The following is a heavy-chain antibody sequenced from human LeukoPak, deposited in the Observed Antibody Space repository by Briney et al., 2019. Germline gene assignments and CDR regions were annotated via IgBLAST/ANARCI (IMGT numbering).Heavy chain of an antibody. Sequence: GGSLRLSCAASGFTVSSNYMSWVRQAPGKGLEWVSVIYSGGSTYYADSVKGRFTISRDNSKNTLYLQTNSLRAEDTAVYYCASRWGGIVGPNYFDYWGQGTLVTVSS. CDR1: GFTVSSNY. V-gene: IGHV3-53*01. J-gene: IGHJ4*02. CDR3: ASRWGGIVGPNYFDY. D-gene: IGHD1-26*01. CDR2: IYSGGST.